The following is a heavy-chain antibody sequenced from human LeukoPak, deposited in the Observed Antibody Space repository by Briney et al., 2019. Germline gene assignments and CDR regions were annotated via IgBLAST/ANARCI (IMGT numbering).Heavy chain of an antibody. Sequence: PGGPLRLSCAASGFTFSDYYMSWIRQAPGEGLEWVSYISSSGSTIYYADSVKGRFTISRDNAKNSLYLQMNSLRAEDTAVYYCARGTLSGSSSPNWGQGTLVTVSS. CDR3: ARGTLSGSSSPN. CDR1: GFTFSDYY. D-gene: IGHD2-15*01. V-gene: IGHV3-11*01. J-gene: IGHJ4*02. CDR2: ISSSGSTI.